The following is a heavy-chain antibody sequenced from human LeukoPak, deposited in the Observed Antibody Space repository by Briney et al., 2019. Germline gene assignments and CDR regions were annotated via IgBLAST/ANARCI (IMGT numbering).Heavy chain of an antibody. D-gene: IGHD3-10*01. CDR2: VIRNGGST. Sequence: PGGSLRLSCAASGFTFDDYGMSWVRQVPGKGLEWVSGVIRNGGSTDYADSVKGRFTISRDNAKNSLYLQMNSLRAEDAALYYCVRGFRGGPLGYWGQGTLVTVSS. V-gene: IGHV3-20*04. CDR1: GFTFDDYG. CDR3: VRGFRGGPLGY. J-gene: IGHJ4*02.